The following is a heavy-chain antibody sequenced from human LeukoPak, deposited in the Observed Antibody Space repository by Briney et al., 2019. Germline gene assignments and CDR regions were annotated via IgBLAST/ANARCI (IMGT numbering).Heavy chain of an antibody. CDR3: ARMMTPAKGGYFDY. Sequence: GASVKVSCKASGYTFTGYYIHWVRQAPGQGLEWMGGIIPIFGTANYAQKFQGRVTITADESTSTAYMELSSLRSEDTAVYYCARMMTPAKGGYFDYWGQGTLVTVSS. J-gene: IGHJ4*02. D-gene: IGHD4-11*01. CDR1: GYTFTGYY. CDR2: IIPIFGTA. V-gene: IGHV1-69*13.